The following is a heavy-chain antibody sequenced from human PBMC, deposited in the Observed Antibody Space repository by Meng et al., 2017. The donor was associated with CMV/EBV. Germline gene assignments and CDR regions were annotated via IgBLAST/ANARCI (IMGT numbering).Heavy chain of an antibody. Sequence: GESLKISCKASGYTFTGYYMHWVRQAPGQGLEWMGWINPNSGGTNYAQKFQGRVIMTRDTSISTAYMELSRLRSDDTAVYYCARTRRYCSSTSCPGAYGMDVWGQGTTVTVSS. CDR2: INPNSGGT. CDR3: ARTRRYCSSTSCPGAYGMDV. D-gene: IGHD2-2*01. J-gene: IGHJ6*02. V-gene: IGHV1-2*02. CDR1: GYTFTGYY.